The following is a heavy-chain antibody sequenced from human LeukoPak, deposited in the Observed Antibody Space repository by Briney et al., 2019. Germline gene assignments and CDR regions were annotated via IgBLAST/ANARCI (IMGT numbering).Heavy chain of an antibody. CDR3: ARSNGSGSYRYFQH. D-gene: IGHD3-10*01. Sequence: SETLSLTCTVSGGSVSSCDYYWSWIRQPPGKGLGWIGHIYYSGSTYYNPSLKSRVTISLDTSKNQLSLKLSSVTAADTAVYYCARSNGSGSYRYFQHWGQGTLVTVSS. V-gene: IGHV4-30-4*01. CDR2: IYYSGST. J-gene: IGHJ1*01. CDR1: GGSVSSCDYY.